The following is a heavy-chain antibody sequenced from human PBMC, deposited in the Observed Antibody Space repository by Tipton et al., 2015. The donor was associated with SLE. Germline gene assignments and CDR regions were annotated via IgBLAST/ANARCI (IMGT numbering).Heavy chain of an antibody. CDR2: INYSGTT. V-gene: IGHV4-39*07. CDR3: GRAIGVHYFHV. D-gene: IGHD2-21*01. J-gene: IGHJ4*02. CDR1: GDPISNNNYY. Sequence: TLSLTCTISGDPISNNNYYWGWIRQPPGEGLELIGNINYSGTTYYNPSLKTRVTISVDASKTQFSLRLTSVTAADTAVYYCGRAIGVHYFHVWGQGTLVTVSS.